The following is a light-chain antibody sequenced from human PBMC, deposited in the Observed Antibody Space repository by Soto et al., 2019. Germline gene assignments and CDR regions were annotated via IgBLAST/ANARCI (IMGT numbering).Light chain of an antibody. CDR1: QSISSNY. J-gene: IGKJ3*01. V-gene: IGKV3-20*01. CDR3: QKYGSAFT. Sequence: EIVLTQSPGTLSLSPGERATLSCRASQSISSNYLAWYQHKPGQGPRLLIYAASSRATGIPDRFSGSGSGTDFTLTISRLEPEDLALYYCQKYGSAFTFGPGTKVDIK. CDR2: AAS.